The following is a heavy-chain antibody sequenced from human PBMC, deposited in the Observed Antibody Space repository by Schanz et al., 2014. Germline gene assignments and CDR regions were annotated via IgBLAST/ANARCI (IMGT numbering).Heavy chain of an antibody. CDR3: ARDVGHYGMDV. J-gene: IGHJ6*02. Sequence: VQLVESGGGLIQPGGSLRLSCAVSGFTVNTNYMSWVRQAPGKGLEWIGEIHHSGGTIYNPSLKSRVTISVDTSKNHFSLKLISVAAADTAVYYCARDVGHYGMDVWGQGTTVTVSS. CDR1: GFTVNTNY. V-gene: IGHV4-4*02. CDR2: IHHSGGT.